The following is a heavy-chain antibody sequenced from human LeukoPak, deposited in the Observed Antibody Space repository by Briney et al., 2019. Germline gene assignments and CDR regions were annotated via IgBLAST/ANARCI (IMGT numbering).Heavy chain of an antibody. CDR3: ARYKTTRFDY. Sequence: SETLSLTCTVSGGSISSYYWSWIRQPPGKGLEWIGYIYYSGSTNYNPSLKSRVTISVDTSKNQFSLKLSSVTAADTAVYYCARYKTTRFDYWGQGTLVTVSS. J-gene: IGHJ4*02. V-gene: IGHV4-59*01. CDR2: IYYSGST. CDR1: GGSISSYY. D-gene: IGHD1-7*01.